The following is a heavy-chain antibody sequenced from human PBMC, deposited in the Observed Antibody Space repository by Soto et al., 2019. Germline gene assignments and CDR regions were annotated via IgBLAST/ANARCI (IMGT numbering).Heavy chain of an antibody. Sequence: GESLKSACKGSGYSFTSYWIGWVRQMPGKGLEWMVIIYPGDSDNRYSQSFQGKVTISADKSIRTAYLQWSSLKASDTAMYYCARPVGITGTWYYYGMHXWGQVTTFTVS. CDR1: GYSFTSYW. CDR2: IYPGDSDN. V-gene: IGHV5-51*01. J-gene: IGHJ6*02. D-gene: IGHD1-7*01. CDR3: ARPVGITGTWYYYGMHX.